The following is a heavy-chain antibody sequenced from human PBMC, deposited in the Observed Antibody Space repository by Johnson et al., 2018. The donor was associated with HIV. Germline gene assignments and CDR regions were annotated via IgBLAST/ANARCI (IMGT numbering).Heavy chain of an antibody. V-gene: IGHV3-30*03. Sequence: QMQLVESGGGVVQPGRSLRLSCAASGFTFSSYGMLWVRQAPGKGLEWVAVISYDGSDKDYADSVKGRFSISRDNSKNTLYLQMNSLRAEDTAMFYCARDFCGNCCGARRGAFDIWGQGTMVTVSS. CDR1: GFTFSSYG. J-gene: IGHJ3*02. CDR3: ARDFCGNCCGARRGAFDI. CDR2: ISYDGSDK. D-gene: IGHD2-21*01.